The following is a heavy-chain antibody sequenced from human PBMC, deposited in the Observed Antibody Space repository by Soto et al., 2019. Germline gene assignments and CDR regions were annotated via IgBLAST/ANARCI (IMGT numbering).Heavy chain of an antibody. CDR3: ARRLGTKNSSWFDP. D-gene: IGHD7-27*01. CDR2: TFYSGST. J-gene: IGHJ5*02. CDR1: GGSITSYS. Sequence: PSETLSLTCTVSGGSITSYSWSWIRQPPGKGLEWIAYTFYSGSTNYNPSLKSRVTISVDTSKNQVSLKLSSVTAADTAVYYCARRLGTKNSSWFDPWGQGTLVTVPQ. V-gene: IGHV4-59*08.